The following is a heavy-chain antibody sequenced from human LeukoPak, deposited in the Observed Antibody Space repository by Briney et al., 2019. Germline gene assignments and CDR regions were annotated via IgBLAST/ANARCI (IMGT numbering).Heavy chain of an antibody. D-gene: IGHD3-3*01. J-gene: IGHJ2*01. CDR1: GFTFSSHI. CDR2: INGSGSST. Sequence: GGSLRLSCAASGFTFSSHIMSWVRQAPGKGLEWVSAINGSGSSTYYADSVKGRVSISRDNSKNTLYLQMNSLRVEDTALYYCARDFWDDFEYFDLWGRGTLVTVSS. V-gene: IGHV3-23*01. CDR3: ARDFWDDFEYFDL.